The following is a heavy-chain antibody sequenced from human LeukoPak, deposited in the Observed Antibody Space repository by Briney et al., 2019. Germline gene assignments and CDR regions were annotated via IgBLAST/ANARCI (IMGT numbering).Heavy chain of an antibody. V-gene: IGHV3-23*01. J-gene: IGHJ4*02. CDR3: AKKEAMIRGVPYYYDF. Sequence: GGSLRLSCSASGFTFSSYVMTWVRQAPGQGLEWVSAISGSGDDTYYADSVKGRFTISRDNSKNTLYLQMNSLRAEATAVYYCAKKEAMIRGVPYYYDFWGQGTLVTVSS. CDR1: GFTFSSYV. D-gene: IGHD3-10*01. CDR2: ISGSGDDT.